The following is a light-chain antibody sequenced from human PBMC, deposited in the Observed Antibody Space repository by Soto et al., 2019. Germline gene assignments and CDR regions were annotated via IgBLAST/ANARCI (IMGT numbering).Light chain of an antibody. CDR2: DVS. V-gene: IGLV2-14*01. J-gene: IGLJ2*01. CDR1: SSDIGGFKS. CDR3: SSYTSSGTLVL. Sequence: QSVLTQPASVSGSPGQSITISCTGTSSDIGGFKSVSWYQQHPGKAPKLMIYDVSNRPSGVSNRFSGSKSGNTASLTISGLQAEDEADYYCSSYTSSGTLVLFGGGTKLTVL.